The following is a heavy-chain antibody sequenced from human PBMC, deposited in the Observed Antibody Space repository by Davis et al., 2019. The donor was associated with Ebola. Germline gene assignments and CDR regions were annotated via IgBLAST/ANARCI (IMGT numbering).Heavy chain of an antibody. CDR2: ISAYNGNT. V-gene: IGHV1-18*01. CDR3: ARGGLRYYYGSGSYFPLDP. J-gene: IGHJ5*02. Sequence: ASVKVSCKASGGTFSSYAISWVRQAPGQGLEWMGWISAYNGNTNYAQKLQGRVTKTTDTSTSTAYMELRSLRSDDTAVYYCARGGLRYYYGSGSYFPLDPWGQGTLVTVSS. D-gene: IGHD3-10*01. CDR1: GGTFSSYA.